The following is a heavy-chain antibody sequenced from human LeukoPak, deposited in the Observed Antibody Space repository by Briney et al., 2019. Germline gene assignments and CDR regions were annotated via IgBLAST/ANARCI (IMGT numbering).Heavy chain of an antibody. J-gene: IGHJ5*02. CDR2: VNPDSGNT. Sequence: GASVKVSCKASGYTFTIYDINWVRQAAGQGLEWMGWVNPDSGNTDFAQKFQGRVTMTRNTSISTAYMELSSLTSEDTAVYYCAVHLPGDYLDPWGQGTLVTVSS. CDR1: GYTFTIYD. CDR3: AVHLPGDYLDP. D-gene: IGHD4-17*01. V-gene: IGHV1-8*01.